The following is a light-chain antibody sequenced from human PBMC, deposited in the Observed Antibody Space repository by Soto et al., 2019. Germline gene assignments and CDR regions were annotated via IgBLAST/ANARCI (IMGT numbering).Light chain of an antibody. CDR1: NRDVGTHNY. Sequence: QSVLTQPPSSSVSPAQSVTISRPGTNRDVGTHNYVSWYQQYPSKAPKLLIYDVVKRPSGIPHRFSGSKSGNTASLTVSGLQADDEADYYCFSYAGGSTFVFGTGTKVTVL. J-gene: IGLJ1*01. CDR2: DVV. V-gene: IGLV2-8*01. CDR3: FSYAGGSTFV.